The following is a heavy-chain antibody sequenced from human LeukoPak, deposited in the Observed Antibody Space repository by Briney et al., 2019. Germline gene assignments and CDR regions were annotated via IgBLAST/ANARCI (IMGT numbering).Heavy chain of an antibody. Sequence: ASVKVSCRASGYTFTAYYIHWVRQAPGQGLEWMGIINPSGGSTSYAQKFQGRVTMTRDTSTSTVYMELSSLRSEDTAVYYCARGLRDYDFWSGYYFDYWGQGTLVTVSS. D-gene: IGHD3-3*01. CDR3: ARGLRDYDFWSGYYFDY. CDR1: GYTFTAYY. J-gene: IGHJ4*02. CDR2: INPSGGST. V-gene: IGHV1-46*03.